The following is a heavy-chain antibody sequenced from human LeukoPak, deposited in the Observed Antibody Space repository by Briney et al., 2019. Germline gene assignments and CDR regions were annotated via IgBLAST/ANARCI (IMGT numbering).Heavy chain of an antibody. V-gene: IGHV3-30*18. Sequence: PGGSLRLPCAASGFTFSSYGMHWVRQAPGKGLEWEAVISYDGSNKYYADSVKGRFTISRDNSKNTLYLQMNSLRAEDTAVYYCAKEGSATTPYYYYYYYMDVWGKGTTVTVSS. CDR3: AKEGSATTPYYYYYYYMDV. D-gene: IGHD1-26*01. CDR1: GFTFSSYG. J-gene: IGHJ6*03. CDR2: ISYDGSNK.